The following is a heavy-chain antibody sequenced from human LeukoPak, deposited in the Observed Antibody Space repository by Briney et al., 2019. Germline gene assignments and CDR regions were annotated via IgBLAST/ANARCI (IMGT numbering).Heavy chain of an antibody. Sequence: ASVKVSCKASGYTFTSYGISWVRQAPGQGLEWMGWISAYNGNTNYAQKLQGRVTITTDTATSTAYMELRSLRSDDTAVYYWAGDDRNIVATIGDYWGQGTLVTVSS. CDR2: ISAYNGNT. V-gene: IGHV1-18*01. J-gene: IGHJ4*02. CDR3: AGDDRNIVATIGDY. D-gene: IGHD5-12*01. CDR1: GYTFTSYG.